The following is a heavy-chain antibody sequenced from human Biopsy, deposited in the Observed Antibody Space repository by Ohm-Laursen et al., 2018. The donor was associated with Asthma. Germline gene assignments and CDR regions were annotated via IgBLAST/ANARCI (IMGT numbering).Heavy chain of an antibody. D-gene: IGHD4-17*01. J-gene: IGHJ6*02. Sequence: TLSLTCTVGGAYIGSRDHHWSWIRQSPGTGLEWIGFVFWSGTTHYNRSLERRPSISIDTTRNEFSMTLRSVTAADTAVYFCARVASYGDLYFGIDVWGPGTTASVS. CDR1: GAYIGSRDHH. V-gene: IGHV4-30-4*01. CDR3: ARVASYGDLYFGIDV. CDR2: VFWSGTT.